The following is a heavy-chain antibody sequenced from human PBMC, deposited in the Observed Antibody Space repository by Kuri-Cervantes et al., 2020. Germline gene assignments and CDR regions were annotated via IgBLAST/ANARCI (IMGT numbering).Heavy chain of an antibody. V-gene: IGHV3-48*01. CDR1: GFTFSSYS. CDR2: ISSSSSTI. J-gene: IGHJ3*01. Sequence: GESLKISCAASGFTFSSYSMNWVRQAPGKGLEWVSYISSSSSTIYYADSVKGRFTISRDNAKNSLYLQMNSLRPEDTAVYYCARRLWFGALPDAFDLWGQGTMVTVSS. D-gene: IGHD3-10*01. CDR3: ARRLWFGALPDAFDL.